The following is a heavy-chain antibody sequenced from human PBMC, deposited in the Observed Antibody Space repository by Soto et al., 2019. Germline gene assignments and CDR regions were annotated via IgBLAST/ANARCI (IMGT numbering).Heavy chain of an antibody. J-gene: IGHJ4*02. Sequence: QPGGSLRLSCGACGFTFSTDEMNCVRQAPGKGLEWVSYISSSGSTISYADSVKGRFTISRDNAKNSLYLQMGSLRAEDTAVYYCARDSYYTNHFDYWGQGALVTVSS. V-gene: IGHV3-48*03. CDR2: ISSSGSTI. CDR3: ARDSYYTNHFDY. D-gene: IGHD4-4*01. CDR1: GFTFSTDE.